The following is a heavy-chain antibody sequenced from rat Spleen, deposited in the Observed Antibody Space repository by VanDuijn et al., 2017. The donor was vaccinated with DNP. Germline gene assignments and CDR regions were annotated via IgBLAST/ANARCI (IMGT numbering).Heavy chain of an antibody. Sequence: EVQLVESGGGLVQPGRSLKLSCAASGFTFSDYYMAWVRQAPTRGLEWVAYITYDGSSTYYGDSVKGRFTVSRDNAKSSLYLQMDSLRSEDTATYYFSSEGDYYDGSYVDALDAWGQGTSVTVSS. D-gene: IGHD1-12*02. CDR3: SSEGDYYDGSYVDALDA. CDR1: GFTFSDYY. CDR2: ITYDGSST. J-gene: IGHJ4*01. V-gene: IGHV5-20*01.